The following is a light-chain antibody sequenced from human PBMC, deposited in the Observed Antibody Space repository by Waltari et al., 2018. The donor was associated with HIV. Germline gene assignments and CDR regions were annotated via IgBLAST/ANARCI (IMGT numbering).Light chain of an antibody. Sequence: SYELTQPPSVAVSPGQTARITCTGDALPKKYASWYQQKSGQAPVLVIYEDSKRPSVFPERFAGSSSGKTATLTISGAQVEDEADYYCYSTDNSGHHRVFGTGTKLTVL. CDR2: EDS. CDR3: YSTDNSGHHRV. V-gene: IGLV3-10*01. J-gene: IGLJ2*01. CDR1: ALPKKY.